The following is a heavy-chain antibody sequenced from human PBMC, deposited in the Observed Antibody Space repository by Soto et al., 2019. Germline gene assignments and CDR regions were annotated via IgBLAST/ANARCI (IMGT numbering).Heavy chain of an antibody. CDR2: INPSGGVT. Sequence: ASVKVSCKASGFSFANYYIHWVRQAPGQGLEWMGLINPSGGVTIYAQKFQGRVTITADESTSTAYMELSSLRSEDTAVYYCVRSWFDPWGQGTLVTVSS. J-gene: IGHJ5*02. D-gene: IGHD6-6*01. CDR3: VRSWFDP. V-gene: IGHV1-46*01. CDR1: GFSFANYY.